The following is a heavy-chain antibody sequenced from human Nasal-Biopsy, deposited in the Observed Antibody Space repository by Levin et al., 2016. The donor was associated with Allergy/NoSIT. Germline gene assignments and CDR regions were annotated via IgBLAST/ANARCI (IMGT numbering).Heavy chain of an antibody. V-gene: IGHV1-69*13. J-gene: IGHJ4*02. D-gene: IGHD4-11*01. CDR3: ARDYGNYVNYFDY. CDR2: IIPLVGTT. Sequence: SVKVSCKASGGTFSSYLITWVRQAPGQGLEWMGGIIPLVGTTNYAQKFQGRVTITADESTSTAYMELSSLRSDDTAVYYCARDYGNYVNYFDYWGQGTLVTVSS. CDR1: GGTFSSYL.